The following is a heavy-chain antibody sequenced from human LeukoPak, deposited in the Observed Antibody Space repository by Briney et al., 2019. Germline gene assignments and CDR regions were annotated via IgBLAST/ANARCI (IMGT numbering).Heavy chain of an antibody. CDR3: AKEYYGSGSSLPGY. CDR2: ISYDGSNK. J-gene: IGHJ4*02. CDR1: GFTFSSYG. D-gene: IGHD3-10*01. Sequence: GGSLRLSCAASGFTFSSYGMHWVRQAPGKGLEWVAVISYDGSNKYYADSVKGRFTISRDNSENTLYLQMNSLRVEDTAVYYCAKEYYGSGSSLPGYWGQGALVTVSS. V-gene: IGHV3-30*18.